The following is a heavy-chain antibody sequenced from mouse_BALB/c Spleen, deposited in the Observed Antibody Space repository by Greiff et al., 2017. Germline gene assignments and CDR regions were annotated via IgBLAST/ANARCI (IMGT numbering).Heavy chain of an antibody. V-gene: IGHV1-39*01. Sequence: EVQLQQSGPELEKPGASVKISCKASGYSFTGYNMNWVKQSNGKSLEWIGNIDPYYGGTSYNQKFKGKATLTVDKSSSTAYMQLKSLTSEDSAVYYCARAGAMITTTGGPYYFDYWGQGTTLTVSS. CDR1: GYSFTGYN. D-gene: IGHD2-4*01. CDR3: ARAGAMITTTGGPYYFDY. CDR2: IDPYYGGT. J-gene: IGHJ2*01.